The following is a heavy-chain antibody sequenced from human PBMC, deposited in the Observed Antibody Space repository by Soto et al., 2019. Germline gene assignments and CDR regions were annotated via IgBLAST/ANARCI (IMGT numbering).Heavy chain of an antibody. V-gene: IGHV6-1*01. Sequence: QVHLQQSGPGLVKPSQTLSLTCAISGDSVSSSRAAWGWIRQSPSRGLEWLGSTYYRSRWFNDYADSVKTRITIKPYTHRNQLSLQLISATPEDTAVYYCAREASAGTKDAFDMWGHGTMVTVSS. J-gene: IGHJ3*02. D-gene: IGHD3-10*01. CDR1: GDSVSSSRAA. CDR3: AREASAGTKDAFDM. CDR2: TYYRSRWFN.